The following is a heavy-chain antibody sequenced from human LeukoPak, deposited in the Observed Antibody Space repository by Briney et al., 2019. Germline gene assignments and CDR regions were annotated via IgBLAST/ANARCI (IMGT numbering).Heavy chain of an antibody. Sequence: ASVKVSCKASGYTFTGYYMHWVRQAPGQGLEWMGWINPNSGGTNYAQKFQGRVTMTRDTSISTAYMELSRLRSDDTAVYYCARDSGDSSSWYPYYYMDVWGKGTTVTVSS. CDR1: GYTFTGYY. D-gene: IGHD6-13*01. CDR2: INPNSGGT. V-gene: IGHV1-2*02. J-gene: IGHJ6*03. CDR3: ARDSGDSSSWYPYYYMDV.